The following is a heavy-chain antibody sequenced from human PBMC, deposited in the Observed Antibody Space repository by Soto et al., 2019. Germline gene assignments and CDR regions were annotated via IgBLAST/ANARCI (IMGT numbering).Heavy chain of an antibody. Sequence: QVQLVQSGAEVEKPGSSVQVSCRTSGGSFKDYAISWVQQAPGQGLEWMGGIVPVYGTTKYAQKFQGRVTIAADEATSTAYSVLSSLRSEDTALYFCARDKMSSLVVETPHRFESWGQGTLVTVSS. J-gene: IGHJ5*01. CDR3: ARDKMSSLVVETPHRFES. CDR2: IVPVYGTT. D-gene: IGHD2-15*01. CDR1: GGSFKDYA. V-gene: IGHV1-69*12.